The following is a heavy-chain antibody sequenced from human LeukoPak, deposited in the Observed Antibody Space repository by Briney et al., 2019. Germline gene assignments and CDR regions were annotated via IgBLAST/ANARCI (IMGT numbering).Heavy chain of an antibody. CDR1: GGSISSYY. CDR2: ICTSGST. Sequence: SETLSLTCTVSGGSISSYYWSWIRQPAGKRLEWIGRICTSGSTNYNPSLKSRVTMSVDTSKNQFSLKLSSVTAADTAVYYCARSQYDFWSGDFDSNWFDPWGQGTLVTVSS. D-gene: IGHD3-3*01. J-gene: IGHJ5*02. CDR3: ARSQYDFWSGDFDSNWFDP. V-gene: IGHV4-4*07.